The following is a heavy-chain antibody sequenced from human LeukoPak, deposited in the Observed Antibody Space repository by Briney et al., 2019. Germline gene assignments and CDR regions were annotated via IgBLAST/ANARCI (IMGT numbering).Heavy chain of an antibody. CDR3: AKGSYYDSSGSFYFDY. Sequence: PGGSLRLSCAASGFTFSDAWMNWVRQAPGKGLEWVSGISGSGDNTYYADSVKGRFTISRDNSKNTLYVQVNSLGTEDTAAYYCAKGSYYDSSGSFYFDYWDQGTLVTVSS. CDR1: GFTFSDAW. CDR2: ISGSGDNT. D-gene: IGHD3-22*01. V-gene: IGHV3-23*01. J-gene: IGHJ4*02.